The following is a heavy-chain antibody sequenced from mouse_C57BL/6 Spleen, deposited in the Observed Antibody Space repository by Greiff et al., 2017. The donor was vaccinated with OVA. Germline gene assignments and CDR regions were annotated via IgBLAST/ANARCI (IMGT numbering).Heavy chain of an antibody. J-gene: IGHJ2*01. CDR3: ARSHYYGSRNYFDY. Sequence: VQLQQSGAELVRPGTSVKVSCKASGYAFTNYLIEWVKQRPGKGLEWIGVINPGSGGTNYNEKFKGKATLTADKSTSTAYMQLSSLTSEDAVGDICARSHYYGSRNYFDYWGQGTTLTVSS. V-gene: IGHV1-54*01. CDR1: GYAFTNYL. CDR2: INPGSGGT. D-gene: IGHD1-1*01.